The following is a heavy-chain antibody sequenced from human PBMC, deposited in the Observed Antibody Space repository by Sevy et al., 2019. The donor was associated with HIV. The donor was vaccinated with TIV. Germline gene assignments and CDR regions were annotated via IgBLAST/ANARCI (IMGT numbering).Heavy chain of an antibody. CDR2: IYYSGAT. Sequence: SETLSLTCSVSGGSVSNPNYYWGWIRQPPGKGLEWIGSIYYSGATSYNPSLESRVTTSVDTSNNRFSLILTSVTAADTAVYYCARLQPFSGDYADYAFDVWGQGTMVTVSS. J-gene: IGHJ3*01. V-gene: IGHV4-39*01. CDR1: GGSVSNPNYY. CDR3: ARLQPFSGDYADYAFDV. D-gene: IGHD4-17*01.